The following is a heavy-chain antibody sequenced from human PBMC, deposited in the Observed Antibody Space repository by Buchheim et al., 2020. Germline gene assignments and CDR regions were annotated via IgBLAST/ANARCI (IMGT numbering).Heavy chain of an antibody. CDR1: GFTFSSYS. Sequence: EVQLVESGGGLVKPGGSLRLSCAASGFTFSSYSMNWVRQAPGKGLDWVSSISSSRSYIYYADSVKGRFTISRDNAKNSLYLQMNSLRAEDTAVYYCARHHDYGDYEDWFDPWGQGTL. V-gene: IGHV3-21*01. J-gene: IGHJ5*02. D-gene: IGHD4-17*01. CDR3: ARHHDYGDYEDWFDP. CDR2: ISSSRSYI.